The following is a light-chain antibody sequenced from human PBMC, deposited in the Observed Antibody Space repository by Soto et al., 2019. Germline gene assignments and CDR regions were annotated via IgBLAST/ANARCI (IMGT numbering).Light chain of an antibody. CDR1: QSVRSSY. J-gene: IGKJ1*01. CDR2: GAF. Sequence: EIVLTQSPGTLSLSPGERAALSCRASQSVRSSYLAWYQQKPGQAPRLLIYGAFSRASGIPDRFSGSGSGTEFTLTISSLQSEDFAVYYCQQYNNWPPLTFGQGTKV. V-gene: IGKV3-20*01. CDR3: QQYNNWPPLT.